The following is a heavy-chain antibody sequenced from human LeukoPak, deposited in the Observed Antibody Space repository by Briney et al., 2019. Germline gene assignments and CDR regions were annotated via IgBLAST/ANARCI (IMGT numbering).Heavy chain of an antibody. D-gene: IGHD3-16*01. CDR2: ISCDGSNK. Sequence: PGGSLRLSCAASGFTFSSYAMHWVRQAPGKGLEWVAVISCDGSNKYYADSVKGRFTISRDNSKNTLYLQMNSLRAEDTAVYYCARGGPYYSYDFDYWGQGTLVTVSS. J-gene: IGHJ4*02. V-gene: IGHV3-30-3*01. CDR3: ARGGPYYSYDFDY. CDR1: GFTFSSYA.